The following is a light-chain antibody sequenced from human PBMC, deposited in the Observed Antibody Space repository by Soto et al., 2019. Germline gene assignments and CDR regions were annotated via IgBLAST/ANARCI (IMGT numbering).Light chain of an antibody. CDR2: EVN. V-gene: IGLV2-14*01. CDR3: SSFTRSSTYV. Sequence: QSALTQPASVSGSPGQSITISCTGTSSDVGAYNFVSWYQQYPGKAPKVMIYEVNNLPSGVSNRFSGSKSGNTASLTISGLQAEDEADYYCSSFTRSSTYVFGSGTKLTVL. J-gene: IGLJ1*01. CDR1: SSDVGAYNF.